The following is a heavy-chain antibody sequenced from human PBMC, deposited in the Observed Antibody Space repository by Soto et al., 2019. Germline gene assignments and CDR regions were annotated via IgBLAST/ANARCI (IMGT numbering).Heavy chain of an antibody. CDR3: ARDRDSSYSSGPAY. CDR2: ISAYNGNT. V-gene: IGHV1-18*01. J-gene: IGHJ4*02. D-gene: IGHD6-19*01. CDR1: GYSFTSYG. Sequence: ASVKVSCKASGYSFTSYGATWVRQAPGQGLEWMGWISAYNGNTNYAQKFQGRVAMTTDTPTSTVYMELRSLRSDDTAVYFCARDRDSSYSSGPAYWGQGALVTVSS.